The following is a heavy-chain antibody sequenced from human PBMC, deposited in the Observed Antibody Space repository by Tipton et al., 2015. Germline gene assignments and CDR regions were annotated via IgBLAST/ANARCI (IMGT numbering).Heavy chain of an antibody. V-gene: IGHV1-69*01. Sequence: QLVQSGAEVKKPGSSANVSCRASGGTFSTYAISWVRQAPGQGLEWMGGIIPAFGTTNYPQKFQGRVTLTADESTSTAYMDLSSLRSEDTAVYYCAKSGFGELLYGMDVWGQGTTVTVSS. CDR2: IIPAFGTT. CDR1: GGTFSTYA. D-gene: IGHD3-10*01. CDR3: AKSGFGELLYGMDV. J-gene: IGHJ6*02.